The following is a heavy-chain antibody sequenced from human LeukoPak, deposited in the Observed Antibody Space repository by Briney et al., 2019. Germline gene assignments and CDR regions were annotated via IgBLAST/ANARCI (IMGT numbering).Heavy chain of an antibody. J-gene: IGHJ4*02. CDR2: IYYSGST. Sequence: SETLTLTCTASSGSISSYYWSWIRQPPGAGLEWIGYIYYSGSTNYNPSLKSRVTISVDTSKNQFSLKLNSVTAADTAVYYCARSHSVWTSFDYWGQGTLVTVSS. D-gene: IGHD3/OR15-3a*01. CDR3: ARSHSVWTSFDY. V-gene: IGHV4-59*01. CDR1: SGSISSYY.